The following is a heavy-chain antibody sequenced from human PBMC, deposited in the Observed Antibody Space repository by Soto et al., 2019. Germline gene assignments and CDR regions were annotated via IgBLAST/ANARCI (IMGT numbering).Heavy chain of an antibody. CDR2: IIPIFGTA. CDR1: GGTFSSYA. J-gene: IGHJ3*02. CDR3: ATRRASLPVDAFDI. Sequence: QVQLVQSGAEVKKPGSSVKVSCKASGGTFSSYAISWARQAPGQGLEWMGGIIPIFGTANYAQKFQGRVTITADESTSTAYMELSSLRSEDTAVYYCATRRASLPVDAFDIWGQGTMVTVSS. V-gene: IGHV1-69*01. D-gene: IGHD5-12*01.